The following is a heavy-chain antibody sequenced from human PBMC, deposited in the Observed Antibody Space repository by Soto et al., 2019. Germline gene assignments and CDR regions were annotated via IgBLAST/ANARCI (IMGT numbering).Heavy chain of an antibody. CDR1: GFTFSTYA. CDR2: ISGSGSSR. V-gene: IGHV3-23*01. CDR3: ASHDYGDYVYYFDY. Sequence: PGGSLRLSCAASGFTFSTYAMNWVRQAPGRGLEWVSGISGSGSSRYYADSVKGRFTISRDNSKNTLYLQMNSLRAEDTAVYYCASHDYGDYVYYFDYWGQGTLVTVSS. D-gene: IGHD4-17*01. J-gene: IGHJ4*02.